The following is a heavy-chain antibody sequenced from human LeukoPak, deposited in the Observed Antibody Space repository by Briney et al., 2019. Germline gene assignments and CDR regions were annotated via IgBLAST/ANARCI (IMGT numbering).Heavy chain of an antibody. D-gene: IGHD2-2*01. V-gene: IGHV1-69*13. Sequence: GASVTVSCMASGGTFSIYAISWVGQPPGQGLEGMGGIIPIFGTANYAQKFQGRVTITADESTSTAYMELRSLRSEDRAVYYCAGGVVPASLNYFGCWGQGALVTVSS. CDR3: AGGVVPASLNYFGC. J-gene: IGHJ4*02. CDR1: GGTFSIYA. CDR2: IIPIFGTA.